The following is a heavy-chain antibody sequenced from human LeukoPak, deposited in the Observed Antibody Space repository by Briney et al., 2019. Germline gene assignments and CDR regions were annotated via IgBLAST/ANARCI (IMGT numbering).Heavy chain of an antibody. CDR2: INPNSGGT. Sequence: GASVKVSCKASGYTFTGYYMHWVRQAPGQGLEWMGWINPNSGGTNYAQKFQGRATMTRDTSISTAYMELSRLRSDDTAVYYCARALTIFGVVNVVGYWGQGTLVTVSS. D-gene: IGHD3-3*01. CDR3: ARALTIFGVVNVVGY. CDR1: GYTFTGYY. J-gene: IGHJ4*02. V-gene: IGHV1-2*02.